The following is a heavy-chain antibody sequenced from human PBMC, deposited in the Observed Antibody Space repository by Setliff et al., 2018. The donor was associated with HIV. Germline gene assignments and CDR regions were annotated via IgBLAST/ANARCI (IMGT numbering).Heavy chain of an antibody. J-gene: IGHJ5*02. D-gene: IGHD2-21*02. CDR1: GYSFINYG. CDR2: ISAYTGHT. V-gene: IGHV1-18*01. Sequence: ASVKVSCKASGYSFINYGIAWVRQAPGQGLEWVGWISAYTGHTDYASRFLGRVTLTTDTSTSTAYMELRSLSSDDTAVYFCARARLQGIVTAVGPRDNCLDPWGQGTRVTVSS. CDR3: ARARLQGIVTAVGPRDNCLDP.